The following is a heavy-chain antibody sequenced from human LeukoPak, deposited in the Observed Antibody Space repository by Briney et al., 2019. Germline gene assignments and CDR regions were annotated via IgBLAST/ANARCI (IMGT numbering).Heavy chain of an antibody. J-gene: IGHJ4*02. Sequence: GGSLRLSCAASGFTFSSYWMSWVRQAPGKGLEWVANINQDGSEKYYVDSVKGRFTISRDNAKNSLYLQMNSLRAEDTAVYYCARVACGGSCYGYYWGQGTLVTVSS. D-gene: IGHD2-15*01. CDR1: GFTFSSYW. CDR3: ARVACGGSCYGYY. CDR2: INQDGSEK. V-gene: IGHV3-7*01.